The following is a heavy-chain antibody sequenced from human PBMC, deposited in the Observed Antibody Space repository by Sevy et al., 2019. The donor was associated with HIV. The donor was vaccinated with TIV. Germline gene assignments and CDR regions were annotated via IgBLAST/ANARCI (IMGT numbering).Heavy chain of an antibody. Sequence: SETLSLTCTVSGGSISSGGYYWSWIHQHPGKGLEWIGYIYYSGSTYYNPSLKSRVTISVDTSKNQFSLKLSSVTAADTAVYYCARDPDYGGNYFDYWGQGTLVTVSS. V-gene: IGHV4-31*03. CDR2: IYYSGST. CDR1: GGSISSGGYY. D-gene: IGHD4-17*01. CDR3: ARDPDYGGNYFDY. J-gene: IGHJ4*02.